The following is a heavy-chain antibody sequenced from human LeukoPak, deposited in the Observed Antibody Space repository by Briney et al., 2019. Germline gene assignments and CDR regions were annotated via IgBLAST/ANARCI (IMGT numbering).Heavy chain of an antibody. V-gene: IGHV3-23*01. D-gene: IGHD1-26*01. CDR3: AKVVGATTRGYFDY. CDR2: ISGSGGST. J-gene: IGHJ4*02. CDR1: GFTFSSYA. Sequence: GGSLRLSCAASGFTFSSYAMSWVRQAPGKGLEWVSTISGSGGSTYYADSVKGRFTISRDNSKNTLCLQMNSLRAEDTAVYYCAKVVGATTRGYFDYWGQGTLVTVSS.